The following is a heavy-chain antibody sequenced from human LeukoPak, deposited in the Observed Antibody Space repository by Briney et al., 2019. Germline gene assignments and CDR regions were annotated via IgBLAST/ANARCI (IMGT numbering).Heavy chain of an antibody. D-gene: IGHD3-16*01. J-gene: IGHJ4*02. V-gene: IGHV4-61*02. CDR1: GGSISSGSYY. Sequence: SQTLSLTCTVSGGSISSGSYYWRWIRQPAGKGLEWIGRIYTSGSTNYNPSLKSRVTISVDTSKNQFSLKLSSVTAADTAVSFCASTNGGYWGQGTLVTVSS. CDR3: ASTNGGY. CDR2: IYTSGST.